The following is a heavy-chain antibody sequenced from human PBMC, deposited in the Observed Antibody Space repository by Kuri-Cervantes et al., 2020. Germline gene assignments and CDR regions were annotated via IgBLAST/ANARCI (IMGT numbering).Heavy chain of an antibody. V-gene: IGHV3-43D*04. Sequence: GGSLRLSCAASGFTFDDYAMHWVRQAPGKGLEWVSLISWDGGSTYYADSVKGRFTISRDNSKNSLYLQMNSLRAEDTAVYYCARDHYDSSGADYWGQGTLVTVSS. D-gene: IGHD3-22*01. CDR3: ARDHYDSSGADY. CDR2: ISWDGGST. J-gene: IGHJ4*02. CDR1: GFTFDDYA.